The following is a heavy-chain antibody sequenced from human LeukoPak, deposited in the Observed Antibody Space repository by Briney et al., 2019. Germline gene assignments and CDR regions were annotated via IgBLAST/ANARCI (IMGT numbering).Heavy chain of an antibody. V-gene: IGHV1-2*02. CDR1: GYTFTGYY. CDR3: ARAVTIFGVVIRHFDY. D-gene: IGHD3-3*01. CDR2: INPNSGGT. J-gene: IGHJ4*02. Sequence: ASVKVSCKASGYTFTGYYMHWVRQAPGQGLEWMGWINPNSGGTNYAQKFQGRVTMTRDTSISTAYMELSRLRSDDTAVYYCARAVTIFGVVIRHFDYWGQGTLVTVSS.